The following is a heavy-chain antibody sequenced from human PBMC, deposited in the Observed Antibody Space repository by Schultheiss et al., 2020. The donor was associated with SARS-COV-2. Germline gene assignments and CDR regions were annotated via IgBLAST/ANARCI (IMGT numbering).Heavy chain of an antibody. CDR1: GFTFSNAW. CDR3: ARDYGMDV. Sequence: GGSLRLSCAASGFTFSNAWMNWVRQAPGKGLEWVGRIKSKTDGGTTDYAAPVKGRFTISRDNAKNSLYLQMNSLRAEDTAVYYCARDYGMDVWGQGTTVTVSS. J-gene: IGHJ6*02. CDR2: IKSKTDGGTT. V-gene: IGHV3-15*07.